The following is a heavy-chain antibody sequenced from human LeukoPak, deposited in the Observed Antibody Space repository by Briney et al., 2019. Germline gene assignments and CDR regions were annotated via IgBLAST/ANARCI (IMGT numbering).Heavy chain of an antibody. V-gene: IGHV3-66*01. CDR3: AREKDNWGIDAFDF. D-gene: IGHD3-16*01. Sequence: GGSLRLSCAASGFTVSSNYMSWVRQAPGKGLEWVSVIYSGGSTYYADSVKGRFTISRDNFKNTLYLQMNSLRAEDTAVYYCAREKDNWGIDAFDFWGQGTMVTVSS. J-gene: IGHJ3*01. CDR1: GFTVSSNY. CDR2: IYSGGST.